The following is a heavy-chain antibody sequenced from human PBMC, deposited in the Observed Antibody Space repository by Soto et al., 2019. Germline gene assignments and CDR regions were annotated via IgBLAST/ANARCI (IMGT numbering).Heavy chain of an antibody. CDR2: IYYSGST. J-gene: IGHJ3*02. V-gene: IGHV4-61*08. CDR1: GGSISSGVYY. Sequence: SETLSLTCTVSGGSISSGVYYWSWIRQHPGKGLEWIGYIYYSGSTNYNPCLKSRVTISVDTSKNQFSLKLSSVTAADTAVYYCARDGPDAFDIWGQGTMVTVSS. CDR3: ARDGPDAFDI.